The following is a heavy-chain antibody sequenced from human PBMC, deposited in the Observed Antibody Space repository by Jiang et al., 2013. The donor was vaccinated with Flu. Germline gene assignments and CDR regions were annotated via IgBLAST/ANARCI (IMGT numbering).Heavy chain of an antibody. CDR1: GYTFTSYA. Sequence: GYTFTSYAMNWVRQAPGQGLEWMGWINTNTGNPTYAQGFTGRFVFSLDTSVSTAYLQISSLKAEDTAVYYCARDHGSYYYYYGMDVWGQGTTVTVSS. V-gene: IGHV7-4-1*02. CDR3: ARDHGSYYYYYGMDV. CDR2: INTNTGNP. J-gene: IGHJ6*02. D-gene: IGHD1-26*01.